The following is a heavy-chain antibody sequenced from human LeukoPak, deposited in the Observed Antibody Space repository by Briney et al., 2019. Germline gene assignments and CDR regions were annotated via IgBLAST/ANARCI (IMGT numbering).Heavy chain of an antibody. Sequence: GGSLRLSCVASGFTYSNYWMSWVRQAPGKGLEWVAIIKYDGAGSYYVDSVEGRFTISRDNVQNSLYLQMNSLRAEDTAVYYCARAYNDASDYFDYWAREPWSPSPQ. CDR2: IKYDGAGS. V-gene: IGHV3-7*01. D-gene: IGHD1-1*01. CDR1: GFTYSNYW. CDR3: ARAYNDASDYFDY. J-gene: IGHJ4*02.